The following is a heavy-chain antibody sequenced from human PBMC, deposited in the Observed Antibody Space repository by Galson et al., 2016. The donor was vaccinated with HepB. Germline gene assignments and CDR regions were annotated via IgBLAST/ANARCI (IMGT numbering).Heavy chain of an antibody. J-gene: IGHJ6*02. CDR3: AKGEVWRSRYLYGVGF. V-gene: IGHV3-23*01. Sequence: SLRLSCAASGFTFNSYAMSWVRQAPGKGLEWVSVISGRDGRTYYADSVKGRFTISRDNSKNTLYLQINSLRAEDTAVYYCAKGEVWRSRYLYGVGFWGQGTTLT. D-gene: IGHD1-1*01. CDR1: GFTFNSYA. CDR2: ISGRDGRT.